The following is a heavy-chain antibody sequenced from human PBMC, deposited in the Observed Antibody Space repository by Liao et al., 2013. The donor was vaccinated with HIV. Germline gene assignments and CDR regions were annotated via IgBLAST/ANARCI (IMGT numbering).Heavy chain of an antibody. J-gene: IGHJ3*01. CDR2: ISHSGST. Sequence: QVQLQQRGAGLLKASDTLSLTCDVLGGSFSSSYWSWIRQSPREGGVEWIGEISHSGSTKYNPALDSRVTMSVDTSKSLLSLNLESVTAADTAVYYCARARLRWYPPGAFDVWGQGTTVIVSS. D-gene: IGHD4-23*01. CDR3: ARARLRWYPPGAFDV. CDR1: GGSFSSSY. V-gene: IGHV4-34*01.